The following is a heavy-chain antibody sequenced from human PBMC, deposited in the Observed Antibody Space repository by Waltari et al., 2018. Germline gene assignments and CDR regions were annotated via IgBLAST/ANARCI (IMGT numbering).Heavy chain of an antibody. Sequence: EVQLLESGETLLQPGGSLRLSCTASGFSFSNYGLTWVRQAPGEGLEWVSAISRDGGATFYGGAVRGRSTISRDNSKNTVYLEINSLRVDDTAKYYCARWSVSGSYYDSWGQGILVAVSS. CDR1: GFSFSNYG. V-gene: IGHV3-23*01. J-gene: IGHJ4*02. CDR3: ARWSVSGSYYDS. CDR2: ISRDGGAT. D-gene: IGHD3-10*01.